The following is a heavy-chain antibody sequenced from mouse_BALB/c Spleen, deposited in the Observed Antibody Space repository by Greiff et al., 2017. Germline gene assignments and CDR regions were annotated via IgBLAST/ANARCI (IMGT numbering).Heavy chain of an antibody. V-gene: IGHV3-8*02. D-gene: IGHD2-1*01. CDR3: ARYGNYGGYFDY. CDR2: ISYSGST. CDR1: GVSITSCY. J-gene: IGHJ2*01. Sequence: EVNVVESGPSLVQPSQTLSLTCSVTGVSITSCYWNWIRKFPGNKLEYMGYISYSGSTYYNPSLKSRISITRDTSKNQYYLQLNSVTTEDTATYYCARYGNYGGYFDYWGQGTTLTVSA.